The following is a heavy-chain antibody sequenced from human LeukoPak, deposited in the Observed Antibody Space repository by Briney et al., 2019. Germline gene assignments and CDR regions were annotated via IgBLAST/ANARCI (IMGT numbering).Heavy chain of an antibody. CDR1: GFILSSYA. D-gene: IGHD1-26*01. J-gene: IGHJ3*01. CDR3: AKGWGDDAFDV. CDR2: IRSDASNK. Sequence: PGGSLRLSCGASGFILSSYAMHWVRQAPGKGLEWVTFIRSDASNKYSADSVQGRFTISRDNSKNTLYLQMNSLRTEDTAVYYCAKGWGDDAFDVWDQGTMVTVSS. V-gene: IGHV3-30*02.